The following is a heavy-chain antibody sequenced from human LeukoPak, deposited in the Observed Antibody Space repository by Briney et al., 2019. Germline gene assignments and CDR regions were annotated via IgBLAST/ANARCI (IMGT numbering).Heavy chain of an antibody. J-gene: IGHJ4*02. CDR3: AKDAWPYCSGGSCYFDY. Sequence: GASLRLSCAASGFTFSSYAMSWVRQAPGKGLEWVSAISGSGGRIYYADSVKGRFTISRDNSKNTLYLQMNSLRAEDTAVYYCAKDAWPYCSGGSCYFDYWGQGTLVTVSS. V-gene: IGHV3-23*01. D-gene: IGHD2-15*01. CDR1: GFTFSSYA. CDR2: ISGSGGRI.